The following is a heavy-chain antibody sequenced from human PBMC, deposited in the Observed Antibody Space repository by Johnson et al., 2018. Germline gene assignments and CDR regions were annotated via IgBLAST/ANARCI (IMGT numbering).Heavy chain of an antibody. D-gene: IGHD2-2*01. CDR2: IYPGDSDT. Sequence: VQLVESGAEVKKPGVSLKISCKGSEYRSASYWIGWVRQKPGKGLEWMGIIYPGDSDTRYSPSFQGQVTISADKSISTAYLQWSSLKASDTAMYYCARRYCDITSCWAFDIWGQGTVVTVSS. V-gene: IGHV5-51*03. CDR1: EYRSASYW. CDR3: ARRYCDITSCWAFDI. J-gene: IGHJ3*02.